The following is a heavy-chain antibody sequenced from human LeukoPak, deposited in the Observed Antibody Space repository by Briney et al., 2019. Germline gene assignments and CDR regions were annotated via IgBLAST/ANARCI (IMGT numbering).Heavy chain of an antibody. J-gene: IGHJ5*02. D-gene: IGHD1-26*01. V-gene: IGHV4-4*07. CDR2: MYTSGST. Sequence: PSETLSLTCTVSGVSISSYYWSWIRQPAGKGLEWIGRMYTSGSTNYNPSLKSRVTMSVDTSKSQFSLKLTSVTAADTAVYYCARAGLVRRWFDPWGQGTLVSVTS. CDR3: ARAGLVRRWFDP. CDR1: GVSISSYY.